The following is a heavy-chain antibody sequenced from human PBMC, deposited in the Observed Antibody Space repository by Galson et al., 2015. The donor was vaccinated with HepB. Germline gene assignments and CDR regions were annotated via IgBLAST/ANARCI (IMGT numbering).Heavy chain of an antibody. CDR1: GFTFSSYA. D-gene: IGHD5-18*01. J-gene: IGHJ4*02. V-gene: IGHV3-30-3*01. Sequence: SLRLSCAASGFTFSSYAMHWVRQAPGKGLEWVAVISYDGSNKYYADSVKGRFTISRDNSKNTLYLQMNSLRAEDTAVYYCAREGPTAIDAWYFDYWGQGTLVTVSS. CDR3: AREGPTAIDAWYFDY. CDR2: ISYDGSNK.